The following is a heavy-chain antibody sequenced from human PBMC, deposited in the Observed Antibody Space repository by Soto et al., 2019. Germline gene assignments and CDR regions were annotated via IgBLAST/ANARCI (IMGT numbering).Heavy chain of an antibody. CDR1: GGYFSAYY. CDR3: ARGNEWGEWELSYFDY. J-gene: IGHJ4*02. CDR2: INHSGSI. D-gene: IGHD1-26*01. V-gene: IGHV4-34*01. Sequence: SETLSLTGAVYGGYFSAYYWSWIRQPPGKGLDWIGEINHSGSINYNPSLKSRVTISVDTSKNQFSLKLSSVTAADTAVYYCARGNEWGEWELSYFDYWGQGTLVTV.